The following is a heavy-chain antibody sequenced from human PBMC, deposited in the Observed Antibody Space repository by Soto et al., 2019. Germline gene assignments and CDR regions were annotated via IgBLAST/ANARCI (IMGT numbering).Heavy chain of an antibody. CDR1: GASIRSGDYF. Sequence: PWKTLSLTFTVSGASIRSGDYFWSWIRQPPGKGLEWIGYDHYTGRTYYNPTLKGRVTISVDTSKNQFSLKVNSVTAEDTAVYYCARVPLMNFVRAFDIWRQGTVVTVS. CDR3: ARVPLMNFVRAFDI. D-gene: IGHD2-8*01. CDR2: DHYTGRT. V-gene: IGHV4-30-4*01. J-gene: IGHJ3*02.